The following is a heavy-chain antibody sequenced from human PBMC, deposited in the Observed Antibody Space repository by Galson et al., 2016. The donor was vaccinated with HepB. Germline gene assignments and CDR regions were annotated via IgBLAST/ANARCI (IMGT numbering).Heavy chain of an antibody. Sequence: PALVKPTQTLTLTCTFSGFSLNTVAVSVGWIRQPPGKALEWLALIYWDDDKRYRPSLKHRLTITKDTSKNQVVLTIANMDPVDTATYYCARSLIRAGVPGSNFDNWGQGTLVTVSS. J-gene: IGHJ4*02. D-gene: IGHD3-10*01. V-gene: IGHV2-5*02. CDR3: ARSLIRAGVPGSNFDN. CDR2: IYWDDDK. CDR1: GFSLNTVAVS.